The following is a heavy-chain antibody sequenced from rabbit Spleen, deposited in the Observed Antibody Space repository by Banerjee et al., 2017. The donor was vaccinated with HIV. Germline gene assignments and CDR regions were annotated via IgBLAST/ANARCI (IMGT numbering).Heavy chain of an antibody. CDR3: ARDTSSSFSSYGMDL. V-gene: IGHV1S45*01. Sequence: QEQLVESGGGLVQPEGSLTLTCTASAFSFSSNSYMCWVRQAPGKGLEWIACIDTGFGGTTYYASWAKGRFTISKTSSTTVTLQMTRLTAADTATYFCARDTSSSFSSYGMDLWGPGTLVTVS. D-gene: IGHD1-1*01. CDR1: AFSFSSNSY. J-gene: IGHJ6*01. CDR2: IDTGFGGTT.